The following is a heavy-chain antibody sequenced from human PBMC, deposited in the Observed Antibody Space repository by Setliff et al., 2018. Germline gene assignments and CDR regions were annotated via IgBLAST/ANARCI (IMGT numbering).Heavy chain of an antibody. J-gene: IGHJ4*02. CDR3: AREAKRNVVVVVAATPVY. CDR1: GYTFTTYD. V-gene: IGHV1-46*01. D-gene: IGHD2-15*01. CDR2: INPSGGST. Sequence: ASVKVSCKASGYTFTTYDINWVRLAPGQGLEWMGIINPSGGSTSYAQKFQGRVTMTRDTSTSTVYMELSSLRSEDTAVYYCAREAKRNVVVVVAATPVYWGQGTLVTVSS.